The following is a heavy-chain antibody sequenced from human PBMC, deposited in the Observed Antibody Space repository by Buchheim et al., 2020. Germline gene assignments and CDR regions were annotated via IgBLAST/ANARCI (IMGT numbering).Heavy chain of an antibody. Sequence: EVQLLESGGGLVQPGGSLRLSCAASGLTFGTYAMSWVRQAPGKGLECVSAISAGGGNTYYADSVKGRFTISRDNSKNTVYLQMNSLRAEDTAAYYCANRRDYFDYWGQGTL. J-gene: IGHJ4*02. CDR3: ANRRDYFDY. CDR1: GLTFGTYA. V-gene: IGHV3-23*01. CDR2: ISAGGGNT.